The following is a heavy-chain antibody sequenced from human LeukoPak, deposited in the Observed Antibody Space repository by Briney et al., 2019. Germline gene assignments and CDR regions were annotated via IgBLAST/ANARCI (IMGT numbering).Heavy chain of an antibody. V-gene: IGHV5-51*01. CDR2: IYPGDSDT. CDR1: GYSFTSYW. Sequence: PGGSLKISCKGSGYSFTSYWIGWVRQMPGKGLEWMGIIYPGDSDTRYSPSFQGQVTISADKSISTAYLQWSSLKASDTAIYYCARTYSSSWLHYFDYWGQGTLVTVSS. J-gene: IGHJ4*02. CDR3: ARTYSSSWLHYFDY. D-gene: IGHD6-13*01.